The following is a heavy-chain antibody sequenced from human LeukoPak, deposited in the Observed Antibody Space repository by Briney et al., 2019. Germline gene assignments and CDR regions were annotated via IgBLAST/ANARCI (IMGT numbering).Heavy chain of an antibody. J-gene: IGHJ6*03. V-gene: IGHV1-46*01. Sequence: AAVKVCCKASGYTFTIYYIGWVRHAPGQGKEWMGIINPSGGSTSYAKEFQGRVSMTRDRATSTVYMELSRLRSEDKAAHYCARVYISSRPDYYFYSLDVWGKGTTVTVSS. CDR1: GYTFTIYY. CDR2: INPSGGST. CDR3: ARVYISSRPDYYFYSLDV. D-gene: IGHD6-13*01.